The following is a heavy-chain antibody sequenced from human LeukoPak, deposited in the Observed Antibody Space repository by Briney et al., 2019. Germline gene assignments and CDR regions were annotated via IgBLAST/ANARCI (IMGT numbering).Heavy chain of an antibody. CDR3: AKKVSKDIVVVPADFDP. CDR2: ISGSGGST. Sequence: PGGSLRLSCAASGFTFSSYAMSWVRQAPGKGLEWVSAISGSGGSTYYADSVKGRFTISRDNSKNTLYLQMNSLRAEDTAVYYCAKKVSKDIVVVPADFDPWGQGTLVTVSS. CDR1: GFTFSSYA. V-gene: IGHV3-23*01. D-gene: IGHD2-2*01. J-gene: IGHJ5*02.